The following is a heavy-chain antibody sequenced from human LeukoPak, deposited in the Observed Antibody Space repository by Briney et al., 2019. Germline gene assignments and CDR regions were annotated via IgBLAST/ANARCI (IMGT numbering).Heavy chain of an antibody. D-gene: IGHD1-14*01. CDR1: GGSISSYY. Sequence: TSETLSLTCTVSGGSISSYYWSWIRQPPGKGLEWIGYIYYSGSTNYNPSLKSRVTISVDTSKNQFSLKLSSVTAADTAVYYCARDEREPRIDYWGQGTLVTVSS. CDR3: ARDEREPRIDY. CDR2: IYYSGST. J-gene: IGHJ4*02. V-gene: IGHV4-59*12.